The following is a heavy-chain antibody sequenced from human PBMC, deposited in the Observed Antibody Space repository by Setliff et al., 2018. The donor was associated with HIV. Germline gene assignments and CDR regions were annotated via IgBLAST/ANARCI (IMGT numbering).Heavy chain of an antibody. D-gene: IGHD3-10*01. CDR2: MNPNTGVA. J-gene: IGHJ6*04. Sequence: ASVKVSCKISGYTLTELSIHWVRQAPGKGLEWMGWMNPNTGVAGYALKFHGRVTTTRDTSISTVYMELSSLTSEDTAVYWCASGKGVGGVIITGGLDVWGKGTTVTVSS. V-gene: IGHV1-8*01. CDR1: GYTLTELS. CDR3: ASGKGVGGVIITGGLDV.